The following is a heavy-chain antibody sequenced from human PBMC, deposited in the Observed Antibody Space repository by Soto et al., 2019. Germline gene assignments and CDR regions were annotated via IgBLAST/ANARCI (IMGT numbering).Heavy chain of an antibody. Sequence: ASVKVSCKASGGTFSSYAISWVRQAPGQGLEWMGGIIPIFGTANYAQKFQGRVTITADESTSTAYMELSSLRSEDTAVYYCGAGYSYASDYYYYYGMDVWGQGTTVTVSS. D-gene: IGHD5-18*01. CDR3: GAGYSYASDYYYYYGMDV. CDR2: IIPIFGTA. J-gene: IGHJ6*02. CDR1: GGTFSSYA. V-gene: IGHV1-69*13.